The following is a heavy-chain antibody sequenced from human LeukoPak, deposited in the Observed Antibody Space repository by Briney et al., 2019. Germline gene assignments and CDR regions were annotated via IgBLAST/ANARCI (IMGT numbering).Heavy chain of an antibody. D-gene: IGHD3-22*01. CDR1: GDSISSGDYY. Sequence: SETLSLTCTGSGDSISSGDYYWSWIRQPAGKGLEWIGRISSSGSTNYNPSLKSRVTISVDTSKNQFSLKLSSVSAADTAVYFCARGPYSYDSSGAFDIRGQGTMVTVSS. CDR2: ISSSGST. V-gene: IGHV4-61*02. J-gene: IGHJ3*02. CDR3: ARGPYSYDSSGAFDI.